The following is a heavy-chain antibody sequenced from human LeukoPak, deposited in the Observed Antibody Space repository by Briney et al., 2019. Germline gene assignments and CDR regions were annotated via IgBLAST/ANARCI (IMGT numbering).Heavy chain of an antibody. CDR1: GFTFSSHR. J-gene: IGHJ6*02. D-gene: IGHD1-26*01. V-gene: IGHV3-21*01. CDR2: ISDSSSYI. Sequence: GSLRLSCATSGFTFSSHRMDWVRQAPGKGLEWVSSISDSSSYIYHADSVKGRFTISRDNAKNSVYLQMNSLRAEDTATYYCTKGENGMDVWGQGTTVTVSS. CDR3: TKGENGMDV.